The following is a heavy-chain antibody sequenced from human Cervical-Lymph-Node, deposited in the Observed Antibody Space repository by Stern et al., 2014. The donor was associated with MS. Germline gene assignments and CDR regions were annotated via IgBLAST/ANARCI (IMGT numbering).Heavy chain of an antibody. CDR3: AKDGCKSDSCYLNY. Sequence: EDQLVESGGGLVQPGGSLRLSCAASGFTFSAYAMSWVRQAPGKGLEWVSTVSGNGDKTYYADSVKGRFTVSRDNSNNTLYLQMSSLRADDTAIYYCAKDGCKSDSCYLNYWGQGTLLTVSS. CDR1: GFTFSAYA. V-gene: IGHV3-23*04. D-gene: IGHD2-2*01. J-gene: IGHJ4*02. CDR2: VSGNGDKT.